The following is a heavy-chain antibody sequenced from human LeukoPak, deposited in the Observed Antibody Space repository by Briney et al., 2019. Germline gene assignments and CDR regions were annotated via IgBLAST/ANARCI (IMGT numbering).Heavy chain of an antibody. D-gene: IGHD6-19*01. CDR1: GFTFNIYS. CDR2: LSRSTTTI. CDR3: ARSGWYDDFDY. J-gene: IGHJ4*02. V-gene: IGHV3-48*01. Sequence: GGSLRLSCAASGFTFNIYSMNWVRQAPGKGLEWISYLSRSTTTIYYADSVKGRFTISRDNAKNSLYLQMNSLRAEDTAMHYCARSGWYDDFDYLGQGTLVTVSS.